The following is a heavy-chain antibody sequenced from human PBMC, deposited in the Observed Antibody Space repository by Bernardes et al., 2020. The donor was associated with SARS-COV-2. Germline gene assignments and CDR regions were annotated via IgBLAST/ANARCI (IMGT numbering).Heavy chain of an antibody. CDR2: ISWNSGSI. CDR3: AKGHQPTLLWFGEPPGV. J-gene: IGHJ4*02. V-gene: IGHV3-9*01. D-gene: IGHD3-10*01. Sequence: GGSLRLSCAASGFTFDDYAMHWVRQAPGKGLEWVSGISWNSGSIGYADSVKGRFTISRDNAKNSLYLQMNSLRAEDTALYYCAKGHQPTLLWFGEPPGVWGQGTLVTVSS. CDR1: GFTFDDYA.